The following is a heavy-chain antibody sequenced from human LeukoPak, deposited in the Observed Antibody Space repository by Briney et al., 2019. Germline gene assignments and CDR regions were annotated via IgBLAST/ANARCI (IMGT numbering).Heavy chain of an antibody. J-gene: IGHJ5*02. V-gene: IGHV3-23*01. D-gene: IGHD3-22*01. Sequence: GGSLTLSCAASGFTFRSYTMSWVCQAPRTGLERVSIFCGMCGRTYYADSVKGRFTISRDNSKNTLYLQMKSLRAEDTAVYYCAKGRRHDTDGYYNWFDPWGQGTLVTVSS. CDR3: AKGRRHDTDGYYNWFDP. CDR1: GFTFRSYT. CDR2: FCGMCGRT.